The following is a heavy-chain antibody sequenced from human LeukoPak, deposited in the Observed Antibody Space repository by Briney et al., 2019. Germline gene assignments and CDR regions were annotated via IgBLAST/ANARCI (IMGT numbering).Heavy chain of an antibody. CDR3: ARAITGTNTFDY. CDR1: GFTFSSYG. CDR2: IWYDGSNK. D-gene: IGHD1-7*01. J-gene: IGHJ4*02. Sequence: GGSLRLSCAASGFTFSSYGMHWVRQAPGKGLEWVAVIWYDGSNKYYADSVKGRLTISRDNSKNTLYLQMNSLRAEDTAVYYCARAITGTNTFDYWGQGTLVTVSS. V-gene: IGHV3-33*01.